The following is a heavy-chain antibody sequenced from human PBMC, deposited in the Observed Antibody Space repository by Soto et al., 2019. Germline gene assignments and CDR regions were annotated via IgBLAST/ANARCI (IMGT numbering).Heavy chain of an antibody. CDR1: GGTFSTYT. D-gene: IGHD5-18*01. J-gene: IGHJ4*02. V-gene: IGHV1-69*02. Sequence: QVQLVQSGVEVKKPGSSVKVSCKASGGTFSTYTINWVRQAPGQGLEWMGRIIPILGIANYAQKFQGRVTITADKSTSTAYMELSSLRSEDTAVYYCASVDTAVVTFDYWGQGTLVTVSS. CDR3: ASVDTAVVTFDY. CDR2: IIPILGIA.